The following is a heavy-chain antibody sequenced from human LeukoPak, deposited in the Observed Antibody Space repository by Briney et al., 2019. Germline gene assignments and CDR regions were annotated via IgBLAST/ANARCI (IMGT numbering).Heavy chain of an antibody. V-gene: IGHV1-8*01. J-gene: IGHJ4*02. D-gene: IGHD5-24*01. CDR3: ARISNMATTPDS. CDR2: MNPNSGDT. CDR1: GYAFTSYD. Sequence: EASVKVSCKASGYAFTSYDINWVRQATGQGLEWMGWMNPNSGDTGYAQKFQGRVTMTRNTSISTAYMVLSSLRSEDTAVYYCARISNMATTPDSWGQGTLVTVSS.